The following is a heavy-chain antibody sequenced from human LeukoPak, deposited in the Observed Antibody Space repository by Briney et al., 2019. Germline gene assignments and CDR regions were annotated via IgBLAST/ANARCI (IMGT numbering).Heavy chain of an antibody. J-gene: IGHJ4*02. Sequence: GGSLRLSCVASGFTFSRSWMDWVRQAPGKGLEWVANIKEDGSQTYYVDPAKGRFTISRDNAKNSLYLQMDSPRVEDTAIYYCAKSLGYWGRGTLVTVSS. V-gene: IGHV3-7*01. CDR2: IKEDGSQT. CDR1: GFTFSRSW. CDR3: AKSLGY.